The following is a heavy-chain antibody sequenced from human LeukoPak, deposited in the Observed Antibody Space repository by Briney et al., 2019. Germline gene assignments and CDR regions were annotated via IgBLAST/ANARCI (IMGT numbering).Heavy chain of an antibody. V-gene: IGHV4-34*01. CDR1: GGSFSDYY. D-gene: IGHD2-2*01. J-gene: IGHJ4*02. CDR3: ARGVSHCSSTSCQFGKEFDY. CDR2: INHSGST. Sequence: SETLSLTCAVYGGSFSDYYWSWIRQPPGKGLEWIGEINHSGSTNYNPSLKSRVTISVDTSKNQFSLKLSSVTAADTAVYYCARGVSHCSSTSCQFGKEFDYWGQGTLVTVSS.